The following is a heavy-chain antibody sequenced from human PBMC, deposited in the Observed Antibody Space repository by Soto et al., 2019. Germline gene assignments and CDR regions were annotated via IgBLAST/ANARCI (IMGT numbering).Heavy chain of an antibody. CDR2: ISYDGSNK. CDR3: AKVGPAQRDAFDI. Sequence: QVQLVESGGGVVQPGRSLRLSCAASGFTFSSYGMHWVRQAPGKGLEWVAVISYDGSNKYYADSVKGRFTISRDNSKNTLYLQMSSLMAEDTAVYYCAKVGPAQRDAFDIWGRGTMVTVSS. V-gene: IGHV3-30*18. D-gene: IGHD6-25*01. CDR1: GFTFSSYG. J-gene: IGHJ3*02.